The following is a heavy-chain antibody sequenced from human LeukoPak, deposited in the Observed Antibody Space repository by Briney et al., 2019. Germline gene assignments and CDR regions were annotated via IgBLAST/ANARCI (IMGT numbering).Heavy chain of an antibody. CDR1: GGTFSSYA. V-gene: IGHV1-69*06. CDR3: AREGRGSGFEYFQH. D-gene: IGHD6-19*01. Sequence: PSASVTVSCKASGGTFSSYAISWVRQAPGQGLEWMGGIIPIFGTANYAQKFQGRVTITADKSTSTAYMELSSLRSEDTAVYHCAREGRGSGFEYFQHWGQGTLVTVSS. J-gene: IGHJ1*01. CDR2: IIPIFGTA.